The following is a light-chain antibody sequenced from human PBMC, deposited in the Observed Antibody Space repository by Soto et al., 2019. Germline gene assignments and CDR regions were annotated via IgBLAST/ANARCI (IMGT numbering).Light chain of an antibody. CDR1: QSISTW. J-gene: IGKJ2*01. Sequence: DIQMTQSPSTLSASVGDTVTITCRASQSISTWMAWYQQKPGKAPKLLIFDASTLEGGVPSRFSGSASRTEFTLTINSLQPDDFATYYCQHYDSYPYTFGQGTKVDIK. CDR3: QHYDSYPYT. V-gene: IGKV1-5*01. CDR2: DAS.